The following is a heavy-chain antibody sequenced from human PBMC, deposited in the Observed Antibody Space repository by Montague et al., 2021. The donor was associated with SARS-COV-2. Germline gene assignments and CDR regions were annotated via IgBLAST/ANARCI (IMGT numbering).Heavy chain of an antibody. Sequence: SETLSLTCTVSGGSISSYYWSWIRQPAGKRLEWMGRISTSGNTNYNPSLKSRLSILVDTSKNQFSLNLRSVTAADTAVYYCARDTEVEIRTYSYYKMDVWGLGTTVTVSS. J-gene: IGHJ6*02. CDR2: ISTSGNT. V-gene: IGHV4-4*07. CDR1: GGSISSYY. CDR3: ARDTEVEIRTYSYYKMDV. D-gene: IGHD2-21*01.